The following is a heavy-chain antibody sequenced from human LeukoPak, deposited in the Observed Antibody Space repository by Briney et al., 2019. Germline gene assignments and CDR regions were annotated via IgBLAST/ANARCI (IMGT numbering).Heavy chain of an antibody. Sequence: GGSLRLSCAASGFSFNNYGMSWVRQAPGKGLEWVSAISGSGGSTYYADSVKGRFTISRDNSKNTLYLQMNSLRAEDTAVYYCAKENIAAAGPYYFDYWGQGTLVTVSS. CDR2: ISGSGGST. J-gene: IGHJ4*02. CDR1: GFSFNNYG. V-gene: IGHV3-23*01. CDR3: AKENIAAAGPYYFDY. D-gene: IGHD6-13*01.